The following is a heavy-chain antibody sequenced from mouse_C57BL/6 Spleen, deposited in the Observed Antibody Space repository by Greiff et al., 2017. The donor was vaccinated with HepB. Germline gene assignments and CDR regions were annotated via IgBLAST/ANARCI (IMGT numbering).Heavy chain of an antibody. Sequence: VKLMESGAELVKPGASVKLSCKASGYTFTEYTIHWVKQRSGQGLEWIGWFYPGSGSLKYNEKFKDKATLTADKSSSTVYMELSRLTSEDSAVYFCARHEGDGYSVFFAYWGQGTLVTVSA. CDR3: ARHEGDGYSVFFAY. J-gene: IGHJ3*01. V-gene: IGHV1-62-2*01. CDR1: GYTFTEYT. CDR2: FYPGSGSL. D-gene: IGHD2-3*01.